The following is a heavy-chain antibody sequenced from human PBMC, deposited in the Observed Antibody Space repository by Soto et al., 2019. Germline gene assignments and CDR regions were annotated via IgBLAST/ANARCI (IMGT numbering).Heavy chain of an antibody. Sequence: GGSLRLSCSVSEFTFSSYAMHWVRQAPGKGLEYVSSISSNGSPTYYVDSVKGRFTISRDNSKNTLYLQMSSLRPEDTAVYYCVVDRWVEYWGQGALVTVSS. D-gene: IGHD1-26*01. CDR3: VVDRWVEY. V-gene: IGHV3-64D*06. CDR2: ISSNGSPT. CDR1: EFTFSSYA. J-gene: IGHJ4*02.